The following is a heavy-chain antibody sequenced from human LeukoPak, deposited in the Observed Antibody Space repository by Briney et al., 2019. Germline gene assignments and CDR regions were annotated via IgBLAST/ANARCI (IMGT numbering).Heavy chain of an antibody. J-gene: IGHJ4*02. CDR2: IVVGSGNT. Sequence: GASVKVSCKASGFTFTSSAVQWVRQARGQRLEWIGWIVVGSGNTNYAQKFQERVTITRDMSTSTAYMELSSLRSEDTAVYYCAKDQTGYSSGWSSSGFDYWGQGTLVTVSS. V-gene: IGHV1-58*01. D-gene: IGHD6-19*01. CDR1: GFTFTSSA. CDR3: AKDQTGYSSGWSSSGFDY.